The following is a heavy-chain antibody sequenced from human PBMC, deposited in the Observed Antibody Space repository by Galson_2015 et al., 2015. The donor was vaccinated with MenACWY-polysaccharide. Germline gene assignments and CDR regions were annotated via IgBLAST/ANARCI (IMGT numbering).Heavy chain of an antibody. Sequence: LVKPTQTLTLTCTFSGFSLNTRGVGVGWIRQPPGKALEWPALIYWDNDKRYSPSLKTRLTITKDTSKNQVFLAMTNVDPVDTATYYCAHGQYYYATSPFSYYFDVWGPGTLVTVSS. CDR2: IYWDNDK. CDR3: AHGQYYYATSPFSYYFDV. D-gene: IGHD3-10*01. V-gene: IGHV2-5*02. J-gene: IGHJ4*02. CDR1: GFSLNTRGVG.